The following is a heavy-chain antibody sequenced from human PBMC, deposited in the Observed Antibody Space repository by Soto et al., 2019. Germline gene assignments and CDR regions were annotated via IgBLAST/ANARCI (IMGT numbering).Heavy chain of an antibody. V-gene: IGHV1-69*13. Sequence: SVKFSFKASGGTFSSYAISWLRQAPVQVLEWMGGIIPIFGTANYAQKFQGRVTITADESTSTAYMELSSLRSEDTAVYYCARIAGSSSWYYFDYWGQGTLVTVSS. CDR2: IIPIFGTA. CDR3: ARIAGSSSWYYFDY. D-gene: IGHD6-13*01. CDR1: GGTFSSYA. J-gene: IGHJ4*02.